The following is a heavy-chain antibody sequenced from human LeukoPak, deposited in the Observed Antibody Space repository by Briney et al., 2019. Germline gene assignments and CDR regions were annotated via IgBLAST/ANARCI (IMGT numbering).Heavy chain of an antibody. CDR2: ISSDGSNE. CDR3: AKDDGDGYNYDPFDI. CDR1: GFTFSSYG. Sequence: GGSLRLSCAASGFTFSSYGMHWVRQAPGKGLEWVAVISSDGSNEDYADPVEGRFAISRDNSKNTLYLQMNSLRAEDTAVYYCAKDDGDGYNYDPFDIWGQGTMVTVSS. D-gene: IGHD5-24*01. V-gene: IGHV3-30*18. J-gene: IGHJ3*02.